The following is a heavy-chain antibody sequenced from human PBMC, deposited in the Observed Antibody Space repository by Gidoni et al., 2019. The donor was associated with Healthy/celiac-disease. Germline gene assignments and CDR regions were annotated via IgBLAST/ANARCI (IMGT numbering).Heavy chain of an antibody. CDR2: INPNSGGT. CDR1: GSPFTGYY. J-gene: IGHJ6*02. D-gene: IGHD6-13*01. CDR3: ARTTPGIAAAGRWQGLYYYGMDV. V-gene: IGHV1-2*02. Sequence: QVQLVQSGAEVTQPGASVKVSCKASGSPFTGYYMHWVRQAPGQGLAWMGWINPNSGGTNYAQKFQGRVTMTRDTSISTAYMELSRLRSDDTAVYYCARTTPGIAAAGRWQGLYYYGMDVWGQGTTVTVSS.